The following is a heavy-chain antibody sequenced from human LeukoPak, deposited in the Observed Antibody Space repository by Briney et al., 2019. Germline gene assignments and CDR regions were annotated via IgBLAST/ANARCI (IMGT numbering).Heavy chain of an antibody. V-gene: IGHV3-23*01. Sequence: PGGSLRLSCAASGFTFSSYAMSWVRQAPGKGLEWVSAISGSGGSTYYADSVKGRFTISRDNSKNTLYLQMNSLRAEDTAVYYCAKDYCSSTSCRILYYFDYGGQETLVTVSS. D-gene: IGHD2-2*01. CDR2: ISGSGGST. J-gene: IGHJ4*01. CDR3: AKDYCSSTSCRILYYFDY. CDR1: GFTFSSYA.